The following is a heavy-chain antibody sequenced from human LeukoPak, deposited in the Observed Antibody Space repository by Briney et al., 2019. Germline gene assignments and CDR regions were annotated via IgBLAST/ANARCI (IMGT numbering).Heavy chain of an antibody. CDR2: INAGNGNT. D-gene: IGHD2-2*02. CDR1: GYTFTSYA. CDR3: ARGDIVVVPAAISSYYYGMDV. Sequence: GASVKVSCKASGYTFTSYAMHWVRQAPGQRLEWMGWINAGNGNTKYSQKFQGRVTITRDTSASTAYMELSSLRSEDTAVYYCARGDIVVVPAAISSYYYGMDVWGKGTTDTVSS. V-gene: IGHV1-3*01. J-gene: IGHJ6*04.